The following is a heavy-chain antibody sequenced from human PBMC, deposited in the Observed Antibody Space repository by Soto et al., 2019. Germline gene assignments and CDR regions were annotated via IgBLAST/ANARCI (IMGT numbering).Heavy chain of an antibody. V-gene: IGHV4-28*01. Sequence: QVQLQESGPGLVKPSDTMSLTCAVSGYSISSSTWWGWIRQPPGKGLEWIGDIYYSGNTYYNPSLKRRVTMSVDTSKNQFSLKLTSVTAVDTAVYYCARRDIQGPIDYWGQGTLVTVSS. CDR3: ARRDIQGPIDY. D-gene: IGHD2-15*01. J-gene: IGHJ4*02. CDR2: IYYSGNT. CDR1: GYSISSSTW.